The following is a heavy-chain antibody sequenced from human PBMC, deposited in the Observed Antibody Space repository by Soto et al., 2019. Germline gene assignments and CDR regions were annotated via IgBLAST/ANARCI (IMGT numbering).Heavy chain of an antibody. CDR3: ARDSSGWYSYNWFDP. J-gene: IGHJ5*02. V-gene: IGHV1-46*03. CDR2: INPSGGST. D-gene: IGHD6-19*01. Sequence: ASVKVSCKASGYTFTSYYMHWVRQAPGQGLEWKGIINPSGGSTSYAQKFQGRVTMTRDTSTSTVYMELSSLRSEDTAVYYCARDSSGWYSYNWFDPWGQGTLVTVSS. CDR1: GYTFTSYY.